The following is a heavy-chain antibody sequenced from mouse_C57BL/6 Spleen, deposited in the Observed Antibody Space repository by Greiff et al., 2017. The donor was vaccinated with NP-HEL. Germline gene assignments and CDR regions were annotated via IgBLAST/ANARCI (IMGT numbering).Heavy chain of an antibody. Sequence: EVQLQQSGAELVRPGASVKLSCTASGFNIKDYYMHWVKQRPEQGLEWIGRIDPEDGDTEYAPKFQGKATMTADTSSNPAYLQLSSLTSEDTAVYYCTYDGYVPYAMDYWGQGTSVTVSS. CDR2: IDPEDGDT. J-gene: IGHJ4*01. CDR3: TYDGYVPYAMDY. V-gene: IGHV14-1*01. D-gene: IGHD2-3*01. CDR1: GFNIKDYY.